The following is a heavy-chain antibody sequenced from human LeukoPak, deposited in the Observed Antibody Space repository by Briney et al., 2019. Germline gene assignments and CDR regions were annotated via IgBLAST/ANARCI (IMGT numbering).Heavy chain of an antibody. Sequence: GESLKISCRGSGYSFTSYWIAWVRQMPGKGLEWMGIMYAGDSNTRYSPSFQGQVTISADKSISTAYLQWSSLKASDTAMYYCATTLNGSRFWSSWGQGTLVTVSS. V-gene: IGHV5-51*01. J-gene: IGHJ4*02. D-gene: IGHD1-14*01. CDR2: MYAGDSNT. CDR3: ATTLNGSRFWSS. CDR1: GYSFTSYW.